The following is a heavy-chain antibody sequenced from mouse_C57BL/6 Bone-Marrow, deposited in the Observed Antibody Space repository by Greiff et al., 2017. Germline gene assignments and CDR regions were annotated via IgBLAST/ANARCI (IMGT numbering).Heavy chain of an antibody. V-gene: IGHV1-50*01. J-gene: IGHJ3*01. CDR1: GYTFTSYW. CDR3: AREVGFAY. D-gene: IGHD1-3*01. CDR2: IDPSDSYT. Sequence: VQLQQPGAELVKPGASVKLSCKASGYTFTSYWMQWVKQRPGQGLEWIGEIDPSDSYTNYNQKFKGKATLTVDTSSSPAYMQLSSLTSEDSAVYYCAREVGFAYWGQGTLVTVSA.